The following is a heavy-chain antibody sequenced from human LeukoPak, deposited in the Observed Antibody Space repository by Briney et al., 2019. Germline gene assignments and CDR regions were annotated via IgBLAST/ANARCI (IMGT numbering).Heavy chain of an antibody. CDR2: ISGSGGST. J-gene: IGHJ4*02. CDR3: ASNLIGYCSGGSCSPEDY. D-gene: IGHD2-15*01. V-gene: IGHV3-23*01. CDR1: GFTFSSYA. Sequence: GGSLRLSCAASGFTFSSYAMSWVRQAPGKGLEWVSAISGSGGSTYYADSVKGRFTISRDNAKNTLYLQMNSLRAEDTAVYYCASNLIGYCSGGSCSPEDYWGQGTLVTVSS.